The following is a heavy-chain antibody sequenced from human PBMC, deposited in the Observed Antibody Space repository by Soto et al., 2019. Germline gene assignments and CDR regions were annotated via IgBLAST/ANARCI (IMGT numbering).Heavy chain of an antibody. CDR1: GGSFSGYY. J-gene: IGHJ4*02. CDR2: INHSGST. V-gene: IGHV4-34*01. D-gene: IGHD1-1*01. CDR3: ARGLMYDPYRY. Sequence: SETLSLTCAVYGGSFSGYYWSWIRQPPGKGLEWIGEINHSGSTNYNPSLKSRVTISVDTSKNQFSLKLTSVTAADTAVYYCARGLMYDPYRYWGQGTLVTVSS.